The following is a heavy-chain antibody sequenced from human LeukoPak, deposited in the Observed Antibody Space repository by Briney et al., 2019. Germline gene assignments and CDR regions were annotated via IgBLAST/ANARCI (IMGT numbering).Heavy chain of an antibody. D-gene: IGHD3-10*01. CDR1: GFTLGAM. CDR2: IGDSGGST. CDR3: AKYRGFGDSYDS. J-gene: IGHJ4*02. Sequence: GGSLRLSCAASGFTLGAMSWLRQAPGKGLEWVSTIGDSGGSTYYADSVKGRFTISRDNSKSTLYLQMNSLRAEDLAVYYCAKYRGFGDSYDSWGQGTLVTVSS. V-gene: IGHV3-23*01.